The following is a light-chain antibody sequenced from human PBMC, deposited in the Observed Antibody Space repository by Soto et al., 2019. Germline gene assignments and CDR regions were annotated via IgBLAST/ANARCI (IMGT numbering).Light chain of an antibody. Sequence: QSALTQPASVSGSPGQSITISCTGTSSDVGGYNYVSWYQQHPGKAPKLMIYDVSNRPSGVSNRFSGSKSGNTASLTISGLQAEDEADYYCSSYTSSNTLSYVVFGGGTKLTVL. V-gene: IGLV2-14*01. CDR3: SSYTSSNTLSYVV. CDR1: SSDVGGYNY. CDR2: DVS. J-gene: IGLJ2*01.